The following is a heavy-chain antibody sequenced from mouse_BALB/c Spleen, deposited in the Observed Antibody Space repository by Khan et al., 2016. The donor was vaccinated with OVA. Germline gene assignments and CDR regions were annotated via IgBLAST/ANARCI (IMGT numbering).Heavy chain of an antibody. CDR3: ATSYFYGYYFDY. Sequence: EVKVVESGGGLVQPGGSRKLSCAASGFTFNSYGIHWVRQAPEKGLEWVAYISGDSNTIYYADTVKGRFTISRDNPKNTLFLQMTSLMSEDTAMYYCATSYFYGYYFDYWGPGTTLTVS. D-gene: IGHD1-1*01. CDR2: ISGDSNTI. J-gene: IGHJ2*01. V-gene: IGHV5-17*02. CDR1: GFTFNSYG.